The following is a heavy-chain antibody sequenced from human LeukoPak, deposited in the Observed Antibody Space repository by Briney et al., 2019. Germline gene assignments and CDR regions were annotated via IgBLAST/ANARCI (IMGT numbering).Heavy chain of an antibody. CDR1: GFTFSSYW. J-gene: IGHJ4*02. D-gene: IGHD3-3*01. V-gene: IGHV3-7*01. CDR2: VKQDGSEK. CDR3: ARGHRAWSY. Sequence: PGGSLRLSCSASGFTFSSYWVTWARQAPGKGLEWVANVKQDGSEKNYVDSVKGRFTISRDNAKNSLYLQMNSLRVDDTAVYYCARGHRAWSYWGQGTLVTVSS.